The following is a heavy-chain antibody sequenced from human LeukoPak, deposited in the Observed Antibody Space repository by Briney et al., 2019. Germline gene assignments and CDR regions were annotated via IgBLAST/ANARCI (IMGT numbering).Heavy chain of an antibody. CDR1: GGPFSGYY. CDR3: ARGAIVGATSETFDI. Sequence: SETLSLTCAVYGGPFSGYYWSWIRQPPGKGLEWIGEINHSGSTNYNPSLKSRVTISVDTSKNQFFLKLSSVTAADTAVYYCARGAIVGATSETFDIWGQGTMVTVSS. J-gene: IGHJ3*02. D-gene: IGHD1-26*01. CDR2: INHSGST. V-gene: IGHV4-34*01.